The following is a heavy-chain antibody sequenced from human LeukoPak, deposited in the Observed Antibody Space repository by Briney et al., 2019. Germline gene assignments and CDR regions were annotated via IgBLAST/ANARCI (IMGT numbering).Heavy chain of an antibody. Sequence: SVKVSCKVSGYTLTELSMHWVRQAPGQGLEWMGGIIPIFGTANYAQKFQGRVTITADESTSTAYMELSSLRSEDTAVYYCAREVVPYNWFDPWGQGTLVTVSS. D-gene: IGHD6-6*01. CDR3: AREVVPYNWFDP. CDR1: GYTLTELS. V-gene: IGHV1-69*13. CDR2: IIPIFGTA. J-gene: IGHJ5*02.